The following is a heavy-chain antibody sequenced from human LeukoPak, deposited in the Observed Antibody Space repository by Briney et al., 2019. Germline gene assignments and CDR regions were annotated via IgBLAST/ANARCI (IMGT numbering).Heavy chain of an antibody. V-gene: IGHV3-7*01. Sequence: GGSLRLSCAASGFTFSGYWMSWVRQAPGKGPEWVANIKQDGSEIYYVDSVKGRFTISRDNAKNSLYLQINSLRAEDTAVYYCARDKAVGPTPLDYWGQGTLVTVSS. J-gene: IGHJ4*02. CDR1: GFTFSGYW. D-gene: IGHD1-26*01. CDR2: IKQDGSEI. CDR3: ARDKAVGPTPLDY.